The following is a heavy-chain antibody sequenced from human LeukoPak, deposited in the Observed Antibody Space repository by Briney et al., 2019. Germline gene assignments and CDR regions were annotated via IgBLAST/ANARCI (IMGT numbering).Heavy chain of an antibody. Sequence: SDTLSLTCTVSGGSITSYYWSWIRQPPGEGLEYIGQIHFSGSANYNPSLESRVAMSLDASKNQFSLKVSSVTAADTAICYCARDIREVGATHYFDYWGQGSLVTVSS. CDR1: GGSITSYY. J-gene: IGHJ4*02. CDR2: IHFSGSA. CDR3: ARDIREVGATHYFDY. V-gene: IGHV4-59*01. D-gene: IGHD1-26*01.